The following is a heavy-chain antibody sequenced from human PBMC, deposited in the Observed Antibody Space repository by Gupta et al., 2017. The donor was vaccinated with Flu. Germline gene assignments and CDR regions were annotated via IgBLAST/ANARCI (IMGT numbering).Heavy chain of an antibody. V-gene: IGHV3-21*01. D-gene: IGHD1-26*01. CDR2: ISSSSSYI. J-gene: IGHJ4*02. CDR3: ARAWEPRRGIDY. CDR1: RFSFSTYF. Sequence: EVQLVESGGGLVKPGGSLRLSCAASRFSFSTYFMNWVRQAPGKGLEGVSSISSSSSYIYYADSVKGRFTISRDNAKNSLYLQMDSLRAEDTAVYYCARAWEPRRGIDYWGQGALVTVSS.